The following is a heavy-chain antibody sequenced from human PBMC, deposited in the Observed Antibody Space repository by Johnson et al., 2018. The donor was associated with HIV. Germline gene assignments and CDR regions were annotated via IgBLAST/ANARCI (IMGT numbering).Heavy chain of an antibody. CDR1: GFTFSSYY. J-gene: IGHJ3*02. Sequence: QVQLVESGGGVVQPGRSLRLSCAASGFTFSSYYMNFVRQAPGKGLEWVAVISYDGSNKYYADSVKGRFTISRDNSKNTLYLQMNSLRAEDTAVYYCARAPIPAAFDIWGQGTMVTVSS. CDR3: ARAPIPAAFDI. CDR2: ISYDGSNK. V-gene: IGHV3-30-3*01.